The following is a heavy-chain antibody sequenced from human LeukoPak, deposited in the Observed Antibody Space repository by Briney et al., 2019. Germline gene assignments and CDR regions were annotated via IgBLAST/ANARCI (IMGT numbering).Heavy chain of an antibody. CDR3: AREAGGMYNWFDP. J-gene: IGHJ5*02. Sequence: APVKVSCKASGFTFTSSAVQWVRQARGQRLEWIGWIVVGSGNTNYAQKFQERVTITRDMSTSTAYMELSSLRSEDTAVYYCAREAGGMYNWFDPWGQGTLVTVSS. CDR1: GFTFTSSA. D-gene: IGHD6-13*01. CDR2: IVVGSGNT. V-gene: IGHV1-58*01.